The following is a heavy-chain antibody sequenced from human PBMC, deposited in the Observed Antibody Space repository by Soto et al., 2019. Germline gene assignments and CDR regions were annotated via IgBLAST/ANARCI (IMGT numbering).Heavy chain of an antibody. V-gene: IGHV3-21*01. Sequence: GGSLRLSCAASGFTFSSYSMNWVRQAPGKGLEWVSSISSSSSYIYYADSVKGRFTISRDNAKNSLYLQMNSLRAEDTAVYYCARDVSSGWYAAFDIWGQGTMVTVSS. CDR3: ARDVSSGWYAAFDI. CDR2: ISSSSSYI. CDR1: GFTFSSYS. J-gene: IGHJ3*02. D-gene: IGHD6-19*01.